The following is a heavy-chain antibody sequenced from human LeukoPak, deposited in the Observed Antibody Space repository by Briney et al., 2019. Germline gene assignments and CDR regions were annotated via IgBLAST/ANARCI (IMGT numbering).Heavy chain of an antibody. Sequence: VGSLRLSCAASAFTFISYAMSWVRQDTGKGLEGVSAISGSGDSTYYEDSVKGRFTISRDNSKNTLYLQMNRLRAEDTAVYYCAKAHIQLPDAFDIWGEGTMVTVSS. CDR1: AFTFISYA. CDR3: AKAHIQLPDAFDI. J-gene: IGHJ3*02. CDR2: ISGSGDST. D-gene: IGHD2-2*01. V-gene: IGHV3-23*01.